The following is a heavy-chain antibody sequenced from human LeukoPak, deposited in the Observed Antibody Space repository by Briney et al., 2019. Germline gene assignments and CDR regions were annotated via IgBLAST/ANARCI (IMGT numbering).Heavy chain of an antibody. D-gene: IGHD1-26*01. CDR1: GYSFTSYW. V-gene: IGHV5-51*01. J-gene: IGHJ4*02. CDR2: IYSGDSDT. CDR3: ARVRIVGAAFFDY. Sequence: GESLKISCKGSGYSFTSYWIGWVRQMPGKGLEWMGIIYSGDSDTRYSPSFQGQVTISADKYISTAYLQWSSLKASDTAMYYCARVRIVGAAFFDYWGQGTLVTVSS.